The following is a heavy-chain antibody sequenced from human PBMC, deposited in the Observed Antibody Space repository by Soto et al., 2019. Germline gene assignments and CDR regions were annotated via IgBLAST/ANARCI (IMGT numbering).Heavy chain of an antibody. Sequence: GESLKISCKGSGHSFTSYWIGWVRQMPGKGLEGMGIVYPGDSDTRYSPSFQGQVTISADKSISIAYLQWSSLKSSDTARYYCAISCVVPAAICYYYYGMDVWGQGTTVTVSS. D-gene: IGHD2-2*01. V-gene: IGHV5-51*01. J-gene: IGHJ6*02. CDR3: AISCVVPAAICYYYYGMDV. CDR1: GHSFTSYW. CDR2: VYPGDSDT.